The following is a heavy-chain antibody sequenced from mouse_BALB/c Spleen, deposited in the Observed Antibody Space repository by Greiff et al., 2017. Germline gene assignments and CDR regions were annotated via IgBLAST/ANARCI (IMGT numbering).Heavy chain of an antibody. CDR1: GFAFSSYD. CDR3: AREDYYAMDY. Sequence: EVMLVESGGGLVKPGGSLKLSCAASGFAFSSYDMSWVRQTPEKGLEWVAYISSGSSTIYYADTVKGRFTISRDNPKNTLFLQMTSLRSEDTAMYYCAREDYYAMDYWGQGTSVTVSS. CDR2: ISSGSSTI. J-gene: IGHJ4*01. V-gene: IGHV5-17*02.